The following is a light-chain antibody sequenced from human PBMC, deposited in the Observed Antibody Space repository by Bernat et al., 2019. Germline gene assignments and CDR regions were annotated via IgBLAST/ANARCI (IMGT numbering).Light chain of an antibody. CDR1: QSISSD. CDR3: QQSYSTLMYT. J-gene: IGKJ2*01. Sequence: DIQMTQSPSSLSASVGDRVTITCRASQSISSDLNWYQQKPGKAPKLLIYAASSLQSGVPSRFSGSGSGTDFTLTISSLQPADFATYYCQQSYSTLMYTFGQGTKLEIK. V-gene: IGKV1-39*01. CDR2: AAS.